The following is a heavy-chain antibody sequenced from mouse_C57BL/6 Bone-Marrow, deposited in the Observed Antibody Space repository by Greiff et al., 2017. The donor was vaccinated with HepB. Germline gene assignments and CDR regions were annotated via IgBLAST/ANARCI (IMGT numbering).Heavy chain of an antibody. Sequence: QVQLQQSGAELARPGASVKLSCKASGYTFTSYGISWVKQRPGQGLEWIGEIYPRSGNTYYNEKFKGKATLTADKSSSTAYMELRSLTSEDSAVYFCARGGYGSSWWYFDVWGTGTTVTVSS. CDR1: GYTFTSYG. D-gene: IGHD1-1*01. V-gene: IGHV1-81*01. CDR3: ARGGYGSSWWYFDV. CDR2: IYPRSGNT. J-gene: IGHJ1*03.